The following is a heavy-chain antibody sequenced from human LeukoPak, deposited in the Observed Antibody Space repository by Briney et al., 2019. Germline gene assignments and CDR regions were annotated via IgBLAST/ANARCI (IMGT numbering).Heavy chain of an antibody. CDR1: GGTFSSYA. V-gene: IGHV1-69*04. CDR3: AIGLGYCSSTSRPADFDY. CDR2: IIPILGIA. Sequence: SVKVSCKASGGTFSSYAISWVRQAPGQGLEWMGRIIPILGIANYAQKFQGRVTITADKSTSTAYMELSSLRSEDTAVYYCAIGLGYCSSTSRPADFDYWGQGTLVTVSS. J-gene: IGHJ4*02. D-gene: IGHD2-2*01.